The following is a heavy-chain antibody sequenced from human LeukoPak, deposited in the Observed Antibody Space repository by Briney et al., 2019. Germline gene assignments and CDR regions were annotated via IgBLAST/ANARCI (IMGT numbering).Heavy chain of an antibody. Sequence: GRSLRLSCAASGFTFSSYAMHWVRQAPGKGPEWVAVISYDGSNKYYADSVKGRFTISRDNSKNTLYLQMNSLRAEDTAVYYCARDGAYHPLGVNDAFDIWGQGTMVTVSS. CDR1: GFTFSSYA. CDR2: ISYDGSNK. CDR3: ARDGAYHPLGVNDAFDI. J-gene: IGHJ3*02. D-gene: IGHD3-10*01. V-gene: IGHV3-30-3*01.